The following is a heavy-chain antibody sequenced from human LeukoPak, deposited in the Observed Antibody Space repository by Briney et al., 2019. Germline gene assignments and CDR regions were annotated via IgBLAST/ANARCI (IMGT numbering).Heavy chain of an antibody. Sequence: GGSLRLSCAASGFTFSGYGLSWVRQAPGKGLEWVSAISGGGGTTYYAASVKGRFTISRDNSKNTLYLQMNSLRAEDTAVYYCAKDLYYYGSGSPMDVWGKGTTVTISS. CDR1: GFTFSGYG. CDR3: AKDLYYYGSGSPMDV. V-gene: IGHV3-23*01. J-gene: IGHJ6*03. CDR2: ISGGGGTT. D-gene: IGHD3-10*01.